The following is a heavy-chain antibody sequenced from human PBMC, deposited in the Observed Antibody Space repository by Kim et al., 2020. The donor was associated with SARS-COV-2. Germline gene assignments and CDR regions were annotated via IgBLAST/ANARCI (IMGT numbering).Heavy chain of an antibody. V-gene: IGHV4-31*03. D-gene: IGHD3-16*02. CDR2: IFHTGDA. J-gene: IGHJ4*02. CDR3: ARGSTASGLAKYAWGSYRPPKKVEGYYFDY. CDR1: GTSIRSGGHY. Sequence: SETLSLTCSVSGTSIRSGGHYWNWVRQQPGKGLESIGFIFHTGDAYYNPSLKSRVTISVDTSKNQFSLRLTSVIAADTAVYYCARGSTASGLAKYAWGSYRPPKKVEGYYFDYWGQGTLVPVPS.